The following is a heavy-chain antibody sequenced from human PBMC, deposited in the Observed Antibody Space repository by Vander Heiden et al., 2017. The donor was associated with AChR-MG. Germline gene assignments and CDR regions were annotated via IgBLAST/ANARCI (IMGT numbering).Heavy chain of an antibody. CDR2: INPNSGGT. CDR3: ARARATGTYYYYYGMDV. Sequence: QVQLVQSGAEVKKPGASVKVSCKASGYTFTGYEMHWVRQAPGQGLEWMGWINPNSGGTNYAQKFQGRVTMTRDTSISTAYMELSRLRSDDTAVYYCARARATGTYYYYYGMDVWGQGTTVTVSS. CDR1: GYTFTGYE. D-gene: IGHD1-1*01. V-gene: IGHV1-2*02. J-gene: IGHJ6*02.